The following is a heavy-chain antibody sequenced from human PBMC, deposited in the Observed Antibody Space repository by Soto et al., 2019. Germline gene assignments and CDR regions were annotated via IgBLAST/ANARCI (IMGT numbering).Heavy chain of an antibody. V-gene: IGHV1-69*12. CDR1: GGTFSSYA. CDR2: IIPIFGTA. J-gene: IGHJ4*02. CDR3: ARVRVRFLEWLGSEV. D-gene: IGHD3-3*01. Sequence: QVQLVQSGAEVKKPGSSVKVSCKASGGTFSSYAISWVRQAPGQGLEWMGGIIPIFGTANYAQKFQGRVTITADESTSTADMELSSLRSEDTAVYYCARVRVRFLEWLGSEVWGQGTLVTVSS.